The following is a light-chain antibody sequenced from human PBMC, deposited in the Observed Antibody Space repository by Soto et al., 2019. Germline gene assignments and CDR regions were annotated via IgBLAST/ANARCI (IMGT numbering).Light chain of an antibody. V-gene: IGLV1-51*01. J-gene: IGLJ2*01. Sequence: QSVLTQPPSVSAAPGQKVTITCSGRSSNIGNNDVSWYQQLPGTVPKLLIYDDNKRSSGIPDRFSGSKSGTSATLGITGLQTGDEADYYCGTWDSSLSAVLFGGGTQLTVL. CDR2: DDN. CDR3: GTWDSSLSAVL. CDR1: SSNIGNND.